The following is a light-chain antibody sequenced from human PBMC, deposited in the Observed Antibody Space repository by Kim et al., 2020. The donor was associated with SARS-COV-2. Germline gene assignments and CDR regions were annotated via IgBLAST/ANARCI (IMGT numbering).Light chain of an antibody. CDR2: SDH. CDR3: ASWTTTVTGQL. CDR1: SSNRVYNT. J-gene: IGLJ3*02. Sequence: GPSVTSSCSTGSSNRVYNTVYWYLQLPGTAPKLLISSDHQRPSGVSDRFSGSKSGTSASLAISGLQSEDEADYYCASWTTTVTGQLFGGGTQLTVL. V-gene: IGLV1-44*01.